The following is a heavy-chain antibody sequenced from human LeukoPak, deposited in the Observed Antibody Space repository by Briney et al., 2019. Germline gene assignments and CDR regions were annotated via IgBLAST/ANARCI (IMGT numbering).Heavy chain of an antibody. CDR3: ASGTAHSYYYYGMDV. CDR2: IYYSGST. V-gene: IGHV4-30-4*02. Sequence: PSETLSLTCTVSGGSISSGDYYWSWIRQPPGKGLEWIGYIYYSGSTYYNPSLKSRVTIAVDTSKSHFSLKLSSVTAADTAVYYCASGTAHSYYYYGMDVWGQGTTVTVSS. CDR1: GGSISSGDYY. D-gene: IGHD1-26*01. J-gene: IGHJ6*02.